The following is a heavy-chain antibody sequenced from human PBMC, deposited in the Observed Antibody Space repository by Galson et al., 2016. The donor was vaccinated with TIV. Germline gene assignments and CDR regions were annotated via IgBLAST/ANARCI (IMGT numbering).Heavy chain of an antibody. V-gene: IGHV3-23*01. CDR3: ARRKNYGGDAFDL. Sequence: SLRLSCAASGFTFNNYGMNWVRQAPGKGLEWVSGISGSGGITYLADSVKGRFTISRGNSKDTLYLHMNSLRAEDTAVYFCARRKNYGGDAFDLWGQGTMVTASS. J-gene: IGHJ3*01. CDR1: GFTFNNYG. CDR2: ISGSGGIT. D-gene: IGHD4-23*01.